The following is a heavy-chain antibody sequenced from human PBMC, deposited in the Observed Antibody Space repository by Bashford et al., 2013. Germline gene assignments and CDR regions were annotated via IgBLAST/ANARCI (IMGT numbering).Heavy chain of an antibody. V-gene: IGHV4-61*01. Sequence: SSETPVPHLHCLWWLRQQWKLLLELDPAVPRKGLEWMGYISSSGTIKYGSALMSRLSISLDTSKNQFSLRLTSVTAADTAVYYCATTARYSSSSGGFDPWGQGTLVTVSS. CDR1: WLRQQWKLL. D-gene: IGHD6-6*01. CDR3: ATTARYSSSSGGFDP. J-gene: IGHJ5*02. CDR2: ISSSGTI.